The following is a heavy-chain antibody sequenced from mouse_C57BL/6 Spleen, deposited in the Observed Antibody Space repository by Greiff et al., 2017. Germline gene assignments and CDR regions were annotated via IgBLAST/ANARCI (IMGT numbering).Heavy chain of an antibody. CDR2: IDPEDGEP. CDR3: ARSYYGNPAWFAY. CDR1: GFNIKDYS. V-gene: IGHV14-2*01. J-gene: IGHJ3*01. Sequence: VQLKQSGAELVKPGASVKLSCTASGFNIKDYSMHWVKQRPEQGLEWIGRIDPEDGEPKYAPKFQGKATIPADTSSNTAYLQLSSLTSEDTAVYYCARSYYGNPAWFAYWGQGTLVTVSA. D-gene: IGHD2-1*01.